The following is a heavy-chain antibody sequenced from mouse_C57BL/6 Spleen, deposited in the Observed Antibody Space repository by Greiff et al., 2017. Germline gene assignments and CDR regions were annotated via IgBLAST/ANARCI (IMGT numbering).Heavy chain of an antibody. D-gene: IGHD4-1*01. J-gene: IGHJ2*01. CDR3: ARTRSNWPLDY. CDR1: GYSFTDYN. CDR2: IYPNYGTT. Sequence: EVKLMESGPELVKPGASVKISCKASGYSFTDYNMNWVKQSTGKSLEWIGVIYPNYGTTSYNQKFKGKATLTVDQSSSTADMQLKSLTSEDAAVYYCARTRSNWPLDYWGQGTTLTVSS. V-gene: IGHV1-39*01.